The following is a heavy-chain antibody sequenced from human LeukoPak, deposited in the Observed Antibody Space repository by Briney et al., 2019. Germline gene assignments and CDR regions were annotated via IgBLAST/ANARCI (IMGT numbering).Heavy chain of an antibody. J-gene: IGHJ4*02. CDR2: IYSDGRT. D-gene: IGHD6-13*01. V-gene: IGHV3-53*01. Sequence: GGSLRLSCAASGFTVSSNYMSWVRQAPGKGLEWVSVIYSDGRTYYADSVKGRFTISRDNAKNSLYLQMNSLRAEDTAVYYCAREMGIAAFDYWGQGTLVTVSS. CDR1: GFTVSSNY. CDR3: AREMGIAAFDY.